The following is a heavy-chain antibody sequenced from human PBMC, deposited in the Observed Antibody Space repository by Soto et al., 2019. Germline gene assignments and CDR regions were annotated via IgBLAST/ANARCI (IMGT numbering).Heavy chain of an antibody. V-gene: IGHV4-4*07. CDR1: GASISGFY. D-gene: IGHD1-1*01. CDR3: VRDGTKTLRDWFDP. J-gene: IGHJ5*02. Sequence: SETLSLTCTVSGASISGFYWSWIRKSAGKGLEWIGRIYATGTTDYNPSLKSRVMMSVDTSKKKISLKLRAVAASDTAVYYCVRDGTKTLRDWFDPWGQGISVTVPS. CDR2: IYATGTT.